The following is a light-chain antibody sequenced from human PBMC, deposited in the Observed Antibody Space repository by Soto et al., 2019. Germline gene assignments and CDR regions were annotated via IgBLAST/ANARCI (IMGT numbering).Light chain of an antibody. V-gene: IGKV3-20*01. CDR1: QSVSSSY. CDR3: QQYGSSPYT. J-gene: IGKJ2*01. CDR2: GAS. Sequence: EIVLTQSPGTQSLSPGERAPLSCRASQSVSSSYLAWYQQKPGQAPRLLIYGASSRATGIPDRFSGSGSGTDFTLTFSRLEPEDFAVYYCQQYGSSPYTFGQGTKLEIK.